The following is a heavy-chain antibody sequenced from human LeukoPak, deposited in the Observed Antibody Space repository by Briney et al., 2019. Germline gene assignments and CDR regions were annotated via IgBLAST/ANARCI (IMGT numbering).Heavy chain of an antibody. Sequence: SETLSLTCAVYGGSFSGYYWSWIRQPPGKGQEWIGEINHSGSTNYNPSLKSRVTISVDTSKNQFSLKLSSVTAADTAVYYCARGGPGQQLIPFHYWGQGTLVTVSS. CDR3: ARGGPGQQLIPFHY. D-gene: IGHD6-13*01. V-gene: IGHV4-34*01. CDR1: GGSFSGYY. CDR2: INHSGST. J-gene: IGHJ4*02.